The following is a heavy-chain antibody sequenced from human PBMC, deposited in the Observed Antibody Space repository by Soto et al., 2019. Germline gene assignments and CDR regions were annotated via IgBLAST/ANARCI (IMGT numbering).Heavy chain of an antibody. CDR2: IYSGGNT. CDR3: ARSGYYANWFNP. V-gene: IGHV3-66*01. Sequence: GGSLRLSCAASGCTVSSTYMCWARQAPGKGLEWVSVIYSGGNTNYAHSVQGRVTISTDNSKNTRYLEVSSLRADDTAVYYCARSGYYANWFNPWGQGTLVTVSS. J-gene: IGHJ5*02. CDR1: GCTVSSTY. D-gene: IGHD3-22*01.